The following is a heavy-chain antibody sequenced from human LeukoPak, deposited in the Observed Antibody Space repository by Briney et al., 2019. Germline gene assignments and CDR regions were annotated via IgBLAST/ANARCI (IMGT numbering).Heavy chain of an antibody. CDR3: ARVSGYCSNTNCRSVEY. CDR1: GGSISGYY. Sequence: PSETLSLTCTVSGGSISGYYWSWIRQPPGKRLEWIGYIHYSGSTNYNPSLKSRVTVSVDTSKNQFSLKLSSVTAADAAVYYCARVSGYCSNTNCRSVEYWGQGTLVTVSP. V-gene: IGHV4-59*01. CDR2: IHYSGST. J-gene: IGHJ4*02. D-gene: IGHD2-2*01.